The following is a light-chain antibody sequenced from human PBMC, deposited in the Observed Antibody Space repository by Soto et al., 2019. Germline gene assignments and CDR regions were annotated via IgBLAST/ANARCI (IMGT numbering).Light chain of an antibody. Sequence: QSVLTQPPSVSGAPGQRVTISCTGSSSNIGAGYDVHWYQQLPGTPPKLLIYGNSNRPSGIPDRFSGSKSGTSASLAITGLQAEDEADYYYQSYDSSLSGLVFGTGTKLTVL. CDR1: SSNIGAGYD. CDR2: GNS. CDR3: QSYDSSLSGLV. V-gene: IGLV1-40*01. J-gene: IGLJ1*01.